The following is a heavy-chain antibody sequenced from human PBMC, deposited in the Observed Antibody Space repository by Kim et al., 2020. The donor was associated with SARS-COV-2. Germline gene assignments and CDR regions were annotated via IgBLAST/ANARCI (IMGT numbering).Heavy chain of an antibody. CDR3: ARVPFREGATGAFDI. V-gene: IGHV1-46*01. CDR1: GYTFTSYY. J-gene: IGHJ3*02. Sequence: ASVKVSCKASGYTFTSYYMHWVRQAPGQGLEWMGIINPSGGSTSYAQKFQGRVTMTRDTSTSTVYMELSSLRSEDTAVYYCARVPFREGATGAFDIWGQGTMVTVSS. CDR2: INPSGGST. D-gene: IGHD1-26*01.